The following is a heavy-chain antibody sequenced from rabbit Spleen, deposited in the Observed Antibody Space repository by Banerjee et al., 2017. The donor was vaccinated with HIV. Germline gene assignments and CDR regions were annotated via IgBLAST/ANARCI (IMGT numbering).Heavy chain of an antibody. Sequence: QEQLEESGGDLVKPGASLTLTCKASGFSFSASYWICWVRQTPGKGLEWIACIDAGSSGSTQFASWAKGRFTISKTSSTTVTLQMTSLTAADTATYFCARLDLSGHGYWNLWGQGTLVTVS. D-gene: IGHD1-1*01. J-gene: IGHJ4*01. CDR3: ARLDLSGHGYWNL. CDR2: IDAGSSGST. CDR1: GFSFSASYW. V-gene: IGHV1S45*01.